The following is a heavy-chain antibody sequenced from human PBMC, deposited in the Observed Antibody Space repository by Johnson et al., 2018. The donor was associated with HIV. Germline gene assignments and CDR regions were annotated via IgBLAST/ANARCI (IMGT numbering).Heavy chain of an antibody. D-gene: IGHD2-21*02. V-gene: IGHV3-30-3*01. CDR2: ISYDGSIK. Sequence: QVQLVESGGGVVQPGRSLRLSCAASGFTFSSYAMHWVRQAPGKGLEWVAVISYDGSIKNYADSVKGRFTISRDNSKNTLYLQMNSLRAEDTAVYYCARGIRGVVVTADDAFDIWGQGTMVTVSS. CDR1: GFTFSSYA. J-gene: IGHJ3*02. CDR3: ARGIRGVVVTADDAFDI.